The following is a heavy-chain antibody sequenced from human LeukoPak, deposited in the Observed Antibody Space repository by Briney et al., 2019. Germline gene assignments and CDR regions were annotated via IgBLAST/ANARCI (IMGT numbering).Heavy chain of an antibody. J-gene: IGHJ3*02. V-gene: IGHV4-59*01. CDR3: ARDESGADAFEI. CDR1: GGSISTFY. Sequence: SETLSLTCSVSGGSISTFYWSWIRQPPGKGLEWIGHIYYSGSTNYNPSLKSRGTISVDTSKNQFSLKVNSVTAADTAVYYCARDESGADAFEIWGQGKMVTVSS. CDR2: IYYSGST. D-gene: IGHD3-10*01.